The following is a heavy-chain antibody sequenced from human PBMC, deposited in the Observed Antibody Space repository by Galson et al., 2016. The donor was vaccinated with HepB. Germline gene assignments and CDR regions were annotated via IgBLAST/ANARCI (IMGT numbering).Heavy chain of an antibody. J-gene: IGHJ6*02. D-gene: IGHD1-26*01. CDR3: ATRSGDYYPLYYFGVDL. CDR2: ILSDGSKK. Sequence: SLRLSCAASGFTFGNYAMHWVRQVPGKGLEWLAVILSDGSKKYYAESVKGRFTISRDNSKSTMYLKMNSLRPEDTAVYSCATRSGDYYPLYYFGVDLWGQGTTVTVS. CDR1: GFTFGNYA. V-gene: IGHV3-30*04.